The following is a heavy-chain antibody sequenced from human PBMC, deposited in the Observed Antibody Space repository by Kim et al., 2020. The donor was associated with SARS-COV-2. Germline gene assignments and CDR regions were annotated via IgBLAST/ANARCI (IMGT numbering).Heavy chain of an antibody. Sequence: ASVKVSCKASGYTFTSYYMHWVRQAPGQGLEWMGIINPSGGSTSYAQKFQGRVTMTRDTSTSTVYMELSSLRSEDTAVYYCARDISTPEEGCSGGSCYSRTDAFDIWGQGTMVTVSS. CDR1: GYTFTSYY. CDR3: ARDISTPEEGCSGGSCYSRTDAFDI. CDR2: INPSGGST. D-gene: IGHD2-15*01. V-gene: IGHV1-46*01. J-gene: IGHJ3*02.